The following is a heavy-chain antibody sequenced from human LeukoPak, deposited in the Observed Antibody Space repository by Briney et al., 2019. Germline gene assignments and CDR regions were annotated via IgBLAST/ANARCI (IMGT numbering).Heavy chain of an antibody. V-gene: IGHV1-18*01. CDR3: TRVGERYSSGWYTY. Sequence: ASVKVSCKASGYTFTSYGISWVRQAPGQGLEWMGWISTYNGNTNYAQKLQGRVTMTTDTSTSTAYMELRSLRSDDTAVYYCTRVGERYSSGWYTYWGQGTLVTVSS. J-gene: IGHJ4*02. CDR1: GYTFTSYG. D-gene: IGHD6-19*01. CDR2: ISTYNGNT.